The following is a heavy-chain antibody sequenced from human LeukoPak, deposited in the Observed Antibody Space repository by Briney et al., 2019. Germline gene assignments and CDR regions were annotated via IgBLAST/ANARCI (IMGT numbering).Heavy chain of an antibody. CDR3: ARERSYDFWSGYYYHYYYMDV. J-gene: IGHJ6*03. D-gene: IGHD3-3*01. CDR1: GFPFSSYW. V-gene: IGHV3-7*01. Sequence: GGSLRLSCAASGFPFSSYWMSWVRQAPGKGLEWVANIKQDGSEKYYVDSVKGRFTISRDNAKNSLYLQMNSLRAEDTAVYYCARERSYDFWSGYYYHYYYMDVWGKGTTVTVSS. CDR2: IKQDGSEK.